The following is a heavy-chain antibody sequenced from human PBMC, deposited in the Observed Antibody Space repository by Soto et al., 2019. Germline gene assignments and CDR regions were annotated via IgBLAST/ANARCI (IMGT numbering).Heavy chain of an antibody. CDR3: AREIVTAGGNNYFDP. CDR1: GGTVASSHW. V-gene: IGHV4-4*02. D-gene: IGHD2-21*02. Sequence: KPSETLSLTCGVSGGTVASSHWWSWVRQSPGGGLEWIGNVYHTGDTNFNPSLQSRVTISVDKSNNQFSLRLNSLTAADTAVYFCAREIVTAGGNNYFDPWGPGTLVTGS. J-gene: IGHJ5*02. CDR2: VYHTGDT.